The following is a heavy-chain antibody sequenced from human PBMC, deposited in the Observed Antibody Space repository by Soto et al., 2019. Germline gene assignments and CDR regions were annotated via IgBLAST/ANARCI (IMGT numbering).Heavy chain of an antibody. CDR2: INPNSGGT. V-gene: IGHV1-2*02. CDR1: GYTFTGYY. D-gene: IGHD2-2*02. J-gene: IGHJ6*02. Sequence: APVKVSCKASGYTFTGYYMHWVRQAPGQGLEWMGWINPNSGGTNYAQKFQGRVTMTRDTSISTAYMELSRLRSDDTAVYYCARGYCSSTSCYNSPYYYYGMDVWGQGTTVTVSS. CDR3: ARGYCSSTSCYNSPYYYYGMDV.